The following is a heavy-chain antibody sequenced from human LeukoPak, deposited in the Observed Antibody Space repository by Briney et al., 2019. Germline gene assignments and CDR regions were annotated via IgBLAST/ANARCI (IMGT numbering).Heavy chain of an antibody. CDR3: ARDHYDFSLYY. CDR1: GGSISSGGYY. D-gene: IGHD3-3*01. Sequence: SQTLSLTCTVSGGSISSGGYYWSWIRQPAGKGLEWIGRIYTSGSTNYNPSLKSRVTISVDTSKNQFSLKLSSVTAADTAVYYCARDHYDFSLYYWGQGTLVTVSS. V-gene: IGHV4-61*02. CDR2: IYTSGST. J-gene: IGHJ4*02.